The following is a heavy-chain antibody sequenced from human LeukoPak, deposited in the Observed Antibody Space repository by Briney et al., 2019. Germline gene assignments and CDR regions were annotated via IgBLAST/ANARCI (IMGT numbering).Heavy chain of an antibody. CDR3: ARRLDVVGIMYDILTGYYPWYFDY. D-gene: IGHD3-9*01. CDR2: IYPGDSDT. Sequence: GESLKISCKGSGYSFTSYWIGWVRQIPGKGLEWMGIIYPGDSDTRYSPSFQGQVTISADKSISTAYLQWSSLKASDTAMYYCARRLDVVGIMYDILTGYYPWYFDYWGQGTLVTVSS. V-gene: IGHV5-51*01. J-gene: IGHJ4*02. CDR1: GYSFTSYW.